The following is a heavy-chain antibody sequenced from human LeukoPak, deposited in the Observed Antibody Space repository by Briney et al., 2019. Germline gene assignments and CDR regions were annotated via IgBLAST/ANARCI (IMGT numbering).Heavy chain of an antibody. CDR1: GYTFTSYD. CDR2: INPNSGGT. D-gene: IGHD3-22*01. CDR3: ATSSGYYVGYIRH. V-gene: IGHV1-2*02. Sequence: ASVKVSCKASGYTFTSYDINWVRQAPGQGLEWMGWINPNSGGTNYAQKFQGRVTMTRDTSISTAYMELSSLRSDDTAVYYCATSSGYYVGYIRHWGQGTLVTVSS. J-gene: IGHJ1*01.